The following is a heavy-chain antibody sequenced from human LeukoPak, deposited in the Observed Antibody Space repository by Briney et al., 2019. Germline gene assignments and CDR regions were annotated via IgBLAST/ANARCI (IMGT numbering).Heavy chain of an antibody. Sequence: GRSLRLSCVVSGFTLSSYAMHWVRQAPGKGLEWVAVISYDGSNEYYADSVKGRFTISRDNSKNTLYLQMNSLRAEDTAVYYCAKAPLGLPTPYYFDYWGQGTLVTVSS. CDR1: GFTLSSYA. V-gene: IGHV3-30-3*01. J-gene: IGHJ4*02. CDR3: AKAPLGLPTPYYFDY. CDR2: ISYDGSNE. D-gene: IGHD3-16*01.